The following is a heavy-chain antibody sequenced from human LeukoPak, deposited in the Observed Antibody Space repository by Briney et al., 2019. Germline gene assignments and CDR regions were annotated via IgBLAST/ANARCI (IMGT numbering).Heavy chain of an antibody. J-gene: IGHJ4*02. Sequence: ASVKVSCKASGYTFTGYYMHWVRQAPGQGLEWMGWINPSSGGANYAQKFQGRVTMTRDTSISTVYMELSSLRSEDTAVYYRARDRATTVTTRLFDYWGQGTLVTVSS. V-gene: IGHV1-2*02. CDR2: INPSSGGA. CDR3: ARDRATTVTTRLFDY. D-gene: IGHD4-17*01. CDR1: GYTFTGYY.